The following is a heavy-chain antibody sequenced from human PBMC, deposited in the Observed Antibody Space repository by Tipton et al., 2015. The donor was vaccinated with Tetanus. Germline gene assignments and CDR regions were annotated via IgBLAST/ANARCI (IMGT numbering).Heavy chain of an antibody. CDR1: GFTFSSYA. J-gene: IGHJ4*02. Sequence: LSLTCAASGFTFSSYAMSWVRQAPGKGLEWVSGISGSSGSTYYAGSVKGRFTISGDNSKNTLYLQMSSLRAEDTAVYYCAKGTDSSPSPFDYWGQGTLVPVSS. CDR3: AKGTDSSPSPFDY. CDR2: ISGSSGST. V-gene: IGHV3-23*01. D-gene: IGHD3-22*01.